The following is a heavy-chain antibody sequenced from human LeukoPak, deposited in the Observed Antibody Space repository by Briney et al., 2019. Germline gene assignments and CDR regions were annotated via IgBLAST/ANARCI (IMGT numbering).Heavy chain of an antibody. CDR3: ARHIRGLRSPFDY. D-gene: IGHD5-12*01. CDR1: GGSISSSSYY. V-gene: IGHV4-39*07. CDR2: IYYSGTT. J-gene: IGHJ4*02. Sequence: SETLSLTCTVSGGSISSSSYYWGWIRQPPGKGLEWIGTIYYSGTTYYNPSLKSRITISIDTSKNQFSLKLSSVTAADTAVYYCARHIRGLRSPFDYWGQGTLVTVSS.